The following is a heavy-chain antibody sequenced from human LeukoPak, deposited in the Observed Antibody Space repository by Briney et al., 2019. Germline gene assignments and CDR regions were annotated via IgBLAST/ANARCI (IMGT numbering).Heavy chain of an antibody. V-gene: IGHV5-51*01. D-gene: IGHD3-3*01. Sequence: GESRQISCQGSGSPFTIYWIGWVRPLPGKGRGWVGIIYPGDSDTRYSPSFQRQVTISAQKSISTAYMQWSSLKASETAMYYCARSPNDFWSGYLDYWGQGTLVTVSS. CDR3: ARSPNDFWSGYLDY. CDR1: GSPFTIYW. CDR2: IYPGDSDT. J-gene: IGHJ4*02.